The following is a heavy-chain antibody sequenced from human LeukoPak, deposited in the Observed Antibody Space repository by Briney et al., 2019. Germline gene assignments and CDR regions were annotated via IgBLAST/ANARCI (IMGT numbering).Heavy chain of an antibody. J-gene: IGHJ3*02. CDR3: ARAPRNPFYIVVVPAATDAFDI. D-gene: IGHD2-2*01. Sequence: ASVKVSCKASGYTFTNYYIHWVRQAPGQGLEWMGIINPSGGSTSYAQKFQGRVTMTRDMSTSTVYMELSSLRSEDTAVYYCARAPRNPFYIVVVPAATDAFDIWGQGTMVTVSS. V-gene: IGHV1-46*01. CDR2: INPSGGST. CDR1: GYTFTNYY.